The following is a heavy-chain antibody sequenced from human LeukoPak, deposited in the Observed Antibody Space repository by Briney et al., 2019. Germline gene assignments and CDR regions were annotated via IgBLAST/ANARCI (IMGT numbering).Heavy chain of an antibody. Sequence: SQTLSLTCTVSGDSISSGSHYWSWIRQPAGRGLEWIGRIYTTGSTNYNPSLKSRVTISVDTSKNQFSLKLSSVTAADTAVYYCAREPGQLDYWGQGTLVTVSS. CDR3: AREPGQLDY. D-gene: IGHD1-1*01. CDR1: GDSISSGSHY. CDR2: IYTTGST. J-gene: IGHJ4*02. V-gene: IGHV4-61*02.